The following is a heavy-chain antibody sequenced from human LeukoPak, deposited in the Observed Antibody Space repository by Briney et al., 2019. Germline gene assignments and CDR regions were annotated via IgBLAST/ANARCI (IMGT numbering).Heavy chain of an antibody. CDR3: ARGRGDSSYGLYYFFY. CDR1: GGSMSSYY. J-gene: IGHJ4*02. D-gene: IGHD3-16*01. Sequence: ETXSLTCTVSGGSMSSYYWRWVRQPPGKGLEWIGYIYYSGTTNYNPSLKSRVSISVDTSKNQFSLKLSSVTAADTAVYYCARGRGDSSYGLYYFFYWGQGALFTVSS. CDR2: IYYSGTT. V-gene: IGHV4-59*12.